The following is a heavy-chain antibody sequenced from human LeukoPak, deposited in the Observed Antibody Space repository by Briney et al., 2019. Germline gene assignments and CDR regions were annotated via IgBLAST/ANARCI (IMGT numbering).Heavy chain of an antibody. CDR1: GYTFTSYG. V-gene: IGHV1-18*01. CDR2: ISAYNGNT. CDR3: ARVIPLGYCSSTSCFDNDY. J-gene: IGHJ4*02. Sequence: GASVKVSCKASGYTFTSYGISWVRQAPGQGLEWMGWISAYNGNTNYAQKLQGRVTMTTGTSTSTAYMELRSLRSNDTAVYYCARVIPLGYCSSTSCFDNDYWGQGTLVTVSS. D-gene: IGHD2-2*01.